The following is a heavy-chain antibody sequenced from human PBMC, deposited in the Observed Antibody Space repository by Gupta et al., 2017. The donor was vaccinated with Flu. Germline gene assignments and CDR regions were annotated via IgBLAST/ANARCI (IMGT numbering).Heavy chain of an antibody. J-gene: IGHJ1*01. Sequence: EVQLVESGGGLVQPGRSLRLRCAGYGFDFEDYGIHWVRQAPGKGLEWVSGISWNSGTIGYADSVKGRFTISRDNAKNSLYLQMNSLRADDTGLYYCAKDMGRSGWYAEYLQHWGQGTLVAVSS. V-gene: IGHV3-9*01. CDR3: AKDMGRSGWYAEYLQH. D-gene: IGHD6-19*01. CDR1: GFDFEDYG. CDR2: ISWNSGTI.